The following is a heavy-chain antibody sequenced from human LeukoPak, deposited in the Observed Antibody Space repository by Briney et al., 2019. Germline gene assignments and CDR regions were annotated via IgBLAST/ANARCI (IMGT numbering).Heavy chain of an antibody. J-gene: IGHJ5*02. CDR3: AKDEQGYCSSSSCYRWFDP. Sequence: GGSLRLSCAASGFTFNSQAMSWVRQAPGKGPEWVSAISGSGAYTYYADSVRGRFTISRDNSKNTLYLQMNSLRAEDTAVYYCAKDEQGYCSSSSCYRWFDPWGQGTLVTVSS. CDR2: ISGSGAYT. CDR1: GFTFNSQA. D-gene: IGHD2-2*01. V-gene: IGHV3-23*01.